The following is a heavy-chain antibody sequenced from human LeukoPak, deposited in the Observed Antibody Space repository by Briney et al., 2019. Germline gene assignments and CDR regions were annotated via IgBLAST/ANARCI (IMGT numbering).Heavy chain of an antibody. V-gene: IGHV4-39*01. CDR1: GGSISSSSYY. D-gene: IGHD6-19*01. CDR2: IYYSGST. Sequence: KPSETLSLTCTVSGGSISSSSYYWGWIRQPPGKGLEWIGSIYYSGSTYYNPSLKSRVTISVDTSKNQFSLKLSSVTAADTAVYYCARRRTGYSSGWPSYYFDYWGQGALVTVS. J-gene: IGHJ4*02. CDR3: ARRRTGYSSGWPSYYFDY.